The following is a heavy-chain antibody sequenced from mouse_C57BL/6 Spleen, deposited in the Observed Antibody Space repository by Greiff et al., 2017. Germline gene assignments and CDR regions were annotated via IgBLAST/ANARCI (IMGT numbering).Heavy chain of an antibody. J-gene: IGHJ1*03. Sequence: EVKLVESGPELVKPGASVKISCKASGYSFTDYNMNWVKQSNGKSLEWIGVINTNYGTTSYNQKFKGKATLTVDQSSSTAYMQLNSLTSEDSAVYYCARVWDRDWYFDVWGTGTTVTVSS. V-gene: IGHV1-39*01. CDR1: GYSFTDYN. CDR3: ARVWDRDWYFDV. D-gene: IGHD3-3*01. CDR2: INTNYGTT.